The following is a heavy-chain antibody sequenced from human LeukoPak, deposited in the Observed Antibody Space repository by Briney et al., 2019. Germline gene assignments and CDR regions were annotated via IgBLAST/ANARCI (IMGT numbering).Heavy chain of an antibody. Sequence: SETLSLTCTVSGGSISSGSYYWSWIRQPAGKGLEWIGRIYTSGSTNYNPSLKSRVTISVDTSKNQFSLKLSSVTAADTAVYYCARGGLYRSSTSCSPQYYFDYWGQGTLVTVSS. CDR1: GGSISSGSYY. CDR2: IYTSGST. V-gene: IGHV4-61*02. J-gene: IGHJ4*02. CDR3: ARGGLYRSSTSCSPQYYFDY. D-gene: IGHD2-2*01.